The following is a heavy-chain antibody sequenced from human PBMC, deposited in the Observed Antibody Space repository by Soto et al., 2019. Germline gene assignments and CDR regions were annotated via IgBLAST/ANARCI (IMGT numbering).Heavy chain of an antibody. CDR2: ISYDGSNK. CDR3: AKDRKFQQQLTPVYYYYYGMDV. J-gene: IGHJ6*02. V-gene: IGHV3-30*18. Sequence: GGSLRLSCAASGFTFSSYGMHWVRQAPGKGLEWVAVISYDGSNKYYADSVKGRFTISRDNSKNTLYLQMNSLRAEDTAVYYCAKDRKFQQQLTPVYYYYYGMDVWGQGTTVTVSS. CDR1: GFTFSSYG. D-gene: IGHD6-13*01.